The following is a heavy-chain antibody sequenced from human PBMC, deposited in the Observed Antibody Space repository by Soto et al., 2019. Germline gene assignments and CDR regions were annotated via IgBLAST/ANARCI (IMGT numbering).Heavy chain of an antibody. CDR2: INAGNGNT. V-gene: IGHV1-3*05. J-gene: IGHJ4*02. D-gene: IGHD2-21*02. CDR3: ARSIVVVTALDY. Sequence: QVQLVQAGAEEKKPGASVKVSCKASGYTFTSYAMHWVRQAPRQRLEWMGWINAGNGNTKYSQKFQGRGTITRDTPASTADMGLSSLRSEDTAVYYCARSIVVVTALDYWGQGTLVTVSS. CDR1: GYTFTSYA.